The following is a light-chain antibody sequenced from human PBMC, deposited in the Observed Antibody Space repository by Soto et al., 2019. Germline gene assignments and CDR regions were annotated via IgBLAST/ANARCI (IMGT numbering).Light chain of an antibody. CDR3: CSYAGSSTLV. CDR2: EGS. V-gene: IGLV2-23*01. J-gene: IGLJ3*02. CDR1: SSDVGTYNL. Sequence: QSALTQPASVSGSPGQSITISCTGTSSDVGTYNLVSWYQQHPGTAPKLMIYEGSERPSGVSNRFSGSRSGNTASLTISGLQAEDEANYYCCSYAGSSTLVFGGGTQLTVL.